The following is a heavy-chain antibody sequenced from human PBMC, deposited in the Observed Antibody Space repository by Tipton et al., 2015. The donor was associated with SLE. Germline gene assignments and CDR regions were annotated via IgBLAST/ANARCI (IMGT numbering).Heavy chain of an antibody. D-gene: IGHD3-3*01. CDR3: AGFRYYDLLYYFDY. CDR2: IYYGGST. Sequence: TLSLTCTVSAGSISSYYWSWIRQPPGKGLEWIGDIYYGGSTNYNPSLKSRVTISIDTSKNHFPLKVNSVTAADTAVYYCAGFRYYDLLYYFDYWGQGTLVTVSS. J-gene: IGHJ4*02. V-gene: IGHV4-59*01. CDR1: AGSISSYY.